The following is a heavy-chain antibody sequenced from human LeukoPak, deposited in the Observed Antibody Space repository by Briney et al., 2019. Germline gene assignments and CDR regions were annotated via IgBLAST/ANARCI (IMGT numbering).Heavy chain of an antibody. V-gene: IGHV4-4*07. Sequence: PSETLSLTCTVSGGSISSYYWSWIRQPAGKGLEWIGRIYTSGSTNYNPSLKSRVTMSVDTSKNQFSLKLSSVTAADTAVYYCARERPYGGNPDAPNYYMDVWGKGTTVTVSS. CDR1: GGSISSYY. D-gene: IGHD4-23*01. CDR2: IYTSGST. CDR3: ARERPYGGNPDAPNYYMDV. J-gene: IGHJ6*03.